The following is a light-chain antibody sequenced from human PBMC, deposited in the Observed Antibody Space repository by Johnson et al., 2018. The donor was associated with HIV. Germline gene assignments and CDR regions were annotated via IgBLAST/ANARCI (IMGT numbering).Light chain of an antibody. V-gene: IGLV1-51*01. J-gene: IGLJ1*01. CDR3: GTWDSSLSANV. CDR2: DNN. CDR1: SSNIGKNY. Sequence: QSVLTQPPSVSAAPGQKVTISCSGSSSNIGKNYVSWYQQLPGTAPKLLIYDNNKLPSGIPDRFSGSKSGTSATLGITGLQTGDEADYYCGTWDSSLSANVFGTGTKVTVL.